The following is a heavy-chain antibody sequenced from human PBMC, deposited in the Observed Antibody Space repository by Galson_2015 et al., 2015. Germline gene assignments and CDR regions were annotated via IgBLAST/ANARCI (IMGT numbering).Heavy chain of an antibody. V-gene: IGHV3-7*03. J-gene: IGHJ4*02. CDR3: AKARGAAAGGYYFDY. Sequence: SLRLSCAASGFTFSNSWMSWVRQTPGRGLEWMANIKQDGSEIYYADSVKGRFTISRDNSKNTLYLQMNSLRAEDTAVYYCAKARGAAAGGYYFDYWGQGTLVTVSS. CDR2: IKQDGSEI. CDR1: GFTFSNSW. D-gene: IGHD6-13*01.